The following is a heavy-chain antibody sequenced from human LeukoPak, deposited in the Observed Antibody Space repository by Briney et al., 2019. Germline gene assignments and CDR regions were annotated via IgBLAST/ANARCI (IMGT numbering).Heavy chain of an antibody. CDR2: ISSSSTYI. Sequence: GGSLRLSCAASGFTFSSYSMNWVRQAPGKGLEWVSSISSSSTYIYYADSVKGRFTISRDNAKNSLYLQMNSVRAEDTAVYYCARGSILNDDYGDYPNWFDPWGQGTLVTVSS. J-gene: IGHJ5*02. D-gene: IGHD4-17*01. CDR3: ARGSILNDDYGDYPNWFDP. V-gene: IGHV3-21*01. CDR1: GFTFSSYS.